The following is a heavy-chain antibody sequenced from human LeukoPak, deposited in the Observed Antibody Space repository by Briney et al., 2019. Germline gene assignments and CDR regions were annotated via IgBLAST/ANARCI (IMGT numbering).Heavy chain of an antibody. CDR3: ARTGSTVTMLYPFDH. CDR1: GGSISSYY. D-gene: IGHD4-17*01. Sequence: SETLSLTCTVSGGSISSYYWSWIRQPPGKGLEWIGYIYYTGSTNYNPSLKSRVSISVDTSKNQFSLKLTSVTAADTAVYYCARTGSTVTMLYPFDHWGQGTLVTVSS. CDR2: IYYTGST. V-gene: IGHV4-59*01. J-gene: IGHJ4*02.